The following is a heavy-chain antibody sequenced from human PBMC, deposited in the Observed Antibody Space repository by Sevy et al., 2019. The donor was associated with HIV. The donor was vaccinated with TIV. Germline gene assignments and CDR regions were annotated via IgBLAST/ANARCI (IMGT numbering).Heavy chain of an antibody. CDR2: IKQDGSEK. J-gene: IGHJ6*02. V-gene: IGHV3-7*01. Sequence: GGSLRLSCAASGFTFSSYWMSWVRQAPGKGLEWVANIKQDGSEKYYVDSVKGRFTISRDNAKNSLYLQMNSLRAEDTAVYYCARDVGEGGDYYGMDVWGLGTTVTVSS. CDR1: GFTFSSYW. CDR3: ARDVGEGGDYYGMDV. D-gene: IGHD3-3*01.